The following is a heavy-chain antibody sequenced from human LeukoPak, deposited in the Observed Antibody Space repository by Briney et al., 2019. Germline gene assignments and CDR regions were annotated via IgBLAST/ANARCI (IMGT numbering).Heavy chain of an antibody. Sequence: GASVKVSCKASSYTFTSYAISWVRQAPGQGLEWMGWISPYNGNTNYAQKLQGRVTMTTDTSTSTAYMELRSLRSDDTAVYYCARTIAAPGTGNYYYYYMDVWGKGTTVTVSS. D-gene: IGHD6-13*01. J-gene: IGHJ6*03. CDR3: ARTIAAPGTGNYYYYYMDV. V-gene: IGHV1-18*01. CDR2: ISPYNGNT. CDR1: SYTFTSYA.